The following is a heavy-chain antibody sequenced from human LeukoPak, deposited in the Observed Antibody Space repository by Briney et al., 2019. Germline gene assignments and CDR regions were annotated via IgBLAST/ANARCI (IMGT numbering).Heavy chain of an antibody. V-gene: IGHV4-59*01. CDR1: GGSISSYH. Sequence: SETLSLTCTVSGGSISSYHWSWIRQPPGKGLEWIGYIYYSGSTNYNPSLKSRVTISVDTSKNQFSLKLSSVTAADTAVYYCARSTELWFGELLWGYFDYWGQGTLVTVSS. J-gene: IGHJ4*02. CDR3: ARSTELWFGELLWGYFDY. CDR2: IYYSGST. D-gene: IGHD3-10*01.